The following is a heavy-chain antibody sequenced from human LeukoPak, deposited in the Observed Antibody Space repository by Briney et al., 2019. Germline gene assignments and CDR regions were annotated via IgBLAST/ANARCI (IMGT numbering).Heavy chain of an antibody. V-gene: IGHV4-59*01. Sequence: PGGSLRLSCAASGFTFSNNAMSWIRQPPRRGLEWSGYMYYSGNTNYNPALKSRVKISVDTSKNQFSLKMISVTPADTAVFYCARRNRGGWFDAWGQGTLVTVSS. D-gene: IGHD3-10*01. CDR3: ARRNRGGWFDA. CDR1: GFTFSNNA. CDR2: MYYSGNT. J-gene: IGHJ5*02.